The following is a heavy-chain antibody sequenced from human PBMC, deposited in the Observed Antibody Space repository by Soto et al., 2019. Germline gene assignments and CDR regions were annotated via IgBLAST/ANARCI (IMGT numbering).Heavy chain of an antibody. V-gene: IGHV4-30-2*01. CDR1: GGSIRAGGSL. D-gene: IGHD6-19*01. CDR3: ARAGDSSGPVALGY. J-gene: IGHJ4*02. CDR2: IYHSGST. Sequence: SAKLSQACAVSGGSIRAGGSLGRWLRQPPGKGLEWIGYIYHSGSTYYNPSLKSRVTISVDRSKNQFSLKLSSVTAADTAVYYCARAGDSSGPVALGYWGQGTLVT.